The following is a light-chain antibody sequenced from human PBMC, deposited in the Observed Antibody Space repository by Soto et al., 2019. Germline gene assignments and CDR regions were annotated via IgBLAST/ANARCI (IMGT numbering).Light chain of an antibody. V-gene: IGKV2-24*01. CDR1: QSLVHSDGNTY. Sequence: DIVMTQTPLSSPVSLGQPASISCRSSQSLVHSDGNTYLSWLHQRPGQPPRLLIYKTSNRFSGGPDRFGGSGAGTDFTLKISRVEAEDVGVYYCVQATQPWTFGQGTKVEI. J-gene: IGKJ1*01. CDR2: KTS. CDR3: VQATQPWT.